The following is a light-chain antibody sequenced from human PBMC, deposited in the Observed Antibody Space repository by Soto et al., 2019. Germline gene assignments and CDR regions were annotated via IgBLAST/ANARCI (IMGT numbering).Light chain of an antibody. V-gene: IGLV2-14*03. J-gene: IGLJ1*01. CDR2: DVT. Sequence: QSALTQPASVSGSPGQSITISCTGTSSDVDTYIYISWYQQHPGKAPKLIIYDVTNRPPGVSNRFSGSKSGNTASLTISGLQTEDEADYYCSSYTFSTLVFATGTKVTV. CDR1: SSDVDTYIY. CDR3: SSYTFSTLV.